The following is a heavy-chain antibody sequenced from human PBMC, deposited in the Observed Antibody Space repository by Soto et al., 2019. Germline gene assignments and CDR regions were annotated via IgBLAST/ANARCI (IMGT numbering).Heavy chain of an antibody. D-gene: IGHD1-7*01. CDR1: GFNTRFYS. V-gene: IGHV3-23*01. Sequence: EVQLLESGGGLVQPGGSLTLSCTASGFNTRFYSMSWVRQTPGKGLEWVAALSRSGGATYYADSVRGRFTISRDASKDTLFLQMSNLRDEDTALYYCSKGEMSTIRNSFDPWGQGTLVTVSS. CDR2: LSRSGGAT. J-gene: IGHJ5*02. CDR3: SKGEMSTIRNSFDP.